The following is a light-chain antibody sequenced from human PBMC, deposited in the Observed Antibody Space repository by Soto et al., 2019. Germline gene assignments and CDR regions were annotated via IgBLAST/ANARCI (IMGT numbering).Light chain of an antibody. Sequence: QSALTQPASVSGSPGQSITISCTGTSSDIGGYNFVSWYQQHLGKAPKLMIYVVTDRPSGVSSRFSGSKSGNTASLTISGLQAEDEADYYCSSYTRSNTRVFGGGTKLTVL. J-gene: IGLJ3*02. CDR3: SSYTRSNTRV. CDR1: SSDIGGYNF. CDR2: VVT. V-gene: IGLV2-14*03.